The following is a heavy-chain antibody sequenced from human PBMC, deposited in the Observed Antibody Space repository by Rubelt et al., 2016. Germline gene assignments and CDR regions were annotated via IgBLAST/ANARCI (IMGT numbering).Heavy chain of an antibody. D-gene: IGHD1-26*01. CDR3: AVGWESLNN. CDR1: SYA. Sequence: SYAMHWVRQAPGKGLEWVAGISYDGSNKHYADSVKGRFPISGDNSKKTLYLQMNSLRAEDTAVYYCAVGWESLNNWGQGTLVTVSS. V-gene: IGHV3-30-3*01. J-gene: IGHJ4*02. CDR2: ISYDGSNK.